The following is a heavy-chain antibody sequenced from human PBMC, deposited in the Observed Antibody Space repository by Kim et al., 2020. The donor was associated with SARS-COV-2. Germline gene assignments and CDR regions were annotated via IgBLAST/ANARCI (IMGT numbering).Heavy chain of an antibody. V-gene: IGHV3-23*01. J-gene: IGHJ4*02. Sequence: GGSLRLSCAASGFTFSSYAMSWVRQAPGKGLEWVSAISGSGGSTYYADSVKGRFTISRDNSKNTLYLQMNSLRAEDTAVYYCAVPPPTYYYDSSGYYGLYPYYFDYWGQGTLVTVSS. D-gene: IGHD3-22*01. CDR1: GFTFSSYA. CDR2: ISGSGGST. CDR3: AVPPPTYYYDSSGYYGLYPYYFDY.